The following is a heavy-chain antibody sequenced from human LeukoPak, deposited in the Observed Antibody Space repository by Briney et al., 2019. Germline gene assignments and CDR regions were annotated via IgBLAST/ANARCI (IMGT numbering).Heavy chain of an antibody. Sequence: GGSLRLSCAASGFTFSSYGMHWVRQAPGKGLEWVAVISYDGSNKYYADSVKGRFTISRDNSKNTLHLQMNSLRAEDTAVYYCARILTTVTTFYYGMDVWGQGTTVTVSS. CDR3: ARILTTVTTFYYGMDV. J-gene: IGHJ6*02. V-gene: IGHV3-30*03. CDR1: GFTFSSYG. CDR2: ISYDGSNK. D-gene: IGHD4-17*01.